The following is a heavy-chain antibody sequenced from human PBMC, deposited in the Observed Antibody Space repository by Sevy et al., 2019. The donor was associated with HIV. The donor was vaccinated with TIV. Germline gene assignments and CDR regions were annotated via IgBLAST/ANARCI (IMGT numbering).Heavy chain of an antibody. CDR2: IRSKANSYAT. CDR3: TRPYCSSTSCNWFDP. J-gene: IGHJ5*02. D-gene: IGHD2-2*01. Sequence: GSLRLSCAASGFTFSGSAMHWVRQASGKGLEWVGRIRSKANSYATAYAASVKGRFTISRDDSKNTAYLQMNSLKTEDTAVYYCTRPYCSSTSCNWFDPWGQGTLVTV. V-gene: IGHV3-73*01. CDR1: GFTFSGSA.